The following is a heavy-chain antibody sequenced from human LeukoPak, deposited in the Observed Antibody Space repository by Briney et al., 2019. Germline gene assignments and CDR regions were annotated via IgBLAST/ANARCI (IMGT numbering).Heavy chain of an antibody. CDR2: ISSSRRSI. V-gene: IGHV3-21*01. CDR3: ARTHGTLTGTAFDY. J-gene: IGHJ4*02. D-gene: IGHD1-20*01. Sequence: PGGSRRLSWAASGFTFGSYTMNWVRQAPGKGLEWVSSISSSRRSIFYADSVRGRFTTSRDKAKHSLCLQMNSLRAEDTAVYSCARTHGTLTGTAFDYWGQGTLVTVSS. CDR1: GFTFGSYT.